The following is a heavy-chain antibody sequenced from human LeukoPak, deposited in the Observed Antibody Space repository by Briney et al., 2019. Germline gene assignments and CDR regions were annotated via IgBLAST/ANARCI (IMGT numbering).Heavy chain of an antibody. J-gene: IGHJ5*02. CDR2: INHSGST. CDR1: GGSISSSNW. V-gene: IGHV4-4*02. Sequence: PSETLSLTCAVSGGSISSSNWWSWVRQPPGKGLEWIGEINHSGSTNYNPSLKSRVTISVDTSKNQFSLKLSSVTAADTAVYYCAREPRRLRPRAWFDPWGQGTLVTVSS. CDR3: AREPRRLRPRAWFDP. D-gene: IGHD2-15*01.